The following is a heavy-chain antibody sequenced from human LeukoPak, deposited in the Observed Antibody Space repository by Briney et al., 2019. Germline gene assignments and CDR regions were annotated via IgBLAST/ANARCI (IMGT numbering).Heavy chain of an antibody. J-gene: IGHJ6*02. V-gene: IGHV3-53*01. CDR2: IYSGGST. D-gene: IGHD4/OR15-4a*01. CDR1: GFTVSSNY. CDR3: ARGLRDYAYFYYGMDV. Sequence: GGSLRLSCAASGFTVSSNYMSWVRQAPGKGLEWVSVIYSGGSTYYADSVKGRFTISRDNSKNTLYLQMNRVRVEDAGIYYCARGLRDYAYFYYGMDVWGQGTTVTVSS.